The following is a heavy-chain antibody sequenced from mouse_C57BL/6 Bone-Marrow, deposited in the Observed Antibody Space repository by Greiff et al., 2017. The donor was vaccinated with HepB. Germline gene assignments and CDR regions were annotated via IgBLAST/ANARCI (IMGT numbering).Heavy chain of an antibody. V-gene: IGHV1-55*01. CDR3: AREGIYYYGGLLYYYAMDY. CDR2: IYPGSGST. CDR1: GYTFTSYW. J-gene: IGHJ4*01. D-gene: IGHD1-1*02. Sequence: QVQLQQPGAELVKPGASVKMSCKASGYTFTSYWITWVKQRPGQGLEWIGDIYPGSGSTNYNEKFKSKATLTVDTSSSTAYMQLSSLTSEDSAVYYCAREGIYYYGGLLYYYAMDYWGQGTSVTVSS.